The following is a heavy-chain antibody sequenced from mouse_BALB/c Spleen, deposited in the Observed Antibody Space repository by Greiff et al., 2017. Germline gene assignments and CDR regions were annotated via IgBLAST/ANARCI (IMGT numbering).Heavy chain of an antibody. D-gene: IGHD2-4*01. CDR3: ASYDYFAY. CDR1: GYTFTDYA. V-gene: IGHV1S137*01. J-gene: IGHJ3*01. Sequence: QVQLKESGAELVRPGVSVKISCKGSGYTFTDYAMHWVKQSHAKSLEWIGVISTYYGDASYNQKFKGKATMTVDKSSSTAYMELARLTSEDSAIYYCASYDYFAYWGQGTLVTVSA. CDR2: ISTYYGDA.